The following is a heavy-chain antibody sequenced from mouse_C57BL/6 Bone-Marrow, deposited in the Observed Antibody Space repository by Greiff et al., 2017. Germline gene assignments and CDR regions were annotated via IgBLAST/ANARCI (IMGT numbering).Heavy chain of an antibody. J-gene: IGHJ1*03. CDR3: LGDADWYFEV. CDR1: GYTFTSYW. D-gene: IGHD2-13*01. Sequence: VQLQQPGAELVKPGASVKLSCKASGYTFTSYWMHWVKQRPGQGLEWIGMIHPNSGSTNYNEKFKSKATLTADKSSSTAYMQLSSLTSEDSAVYYCLGDADWYFEVWGTGATATVSS. CDR2: IHPNSGST. V-gene: IGHV1-64*01.